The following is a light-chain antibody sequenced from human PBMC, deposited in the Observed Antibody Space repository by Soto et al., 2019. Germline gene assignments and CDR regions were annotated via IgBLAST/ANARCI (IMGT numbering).Light chain of an antibody. V-gene: IGKV3-11*01. CDR3: QQRSNWPQGFT. CDR1: QSVSSY. CDR2: DAS. J-gene: IGKJ3*01. Sequence: EIVLTQSPATLSLSPGERATLSCRASQSVSSYLAWYQQKPGQAPRLLIYDASNRATGIPARFSGSGSGTDFTLNISSLEPEDFAVYYCQQRSNWPQGFTFGPGTKVDIK.